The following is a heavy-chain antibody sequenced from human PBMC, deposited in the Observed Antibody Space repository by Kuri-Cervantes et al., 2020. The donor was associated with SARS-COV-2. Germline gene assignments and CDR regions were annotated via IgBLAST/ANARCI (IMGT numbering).Heavy chain of an antibody. D-gene: IGHD3-3*01. CDR3: AKVETANLDY. CDR2: INHSGST. J-gene: IGHJ4*02. V-gene: IGHV4-34*01. Sequence: SETLSLTCAVYGGPFSGYYWSWIRQPPGKGLEWIGEINHSGSTNYNPSLKSRVTVSVDTSKNQFSLKLSSVTAADTAVYYCAKVETANLDYWGQGTLVTVSS. CDR1: GGPFSGYY.